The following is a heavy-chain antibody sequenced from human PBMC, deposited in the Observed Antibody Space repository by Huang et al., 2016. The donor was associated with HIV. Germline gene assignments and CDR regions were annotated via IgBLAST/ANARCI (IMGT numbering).Heavy chain of an antibody. D-gene: IGHD6-13*01. CDR2: ISSTLSYL. J-gene: IGHJ3*01. V-gene: IGHV3-21*01. CDR3: ARPSSRSPDAFDV. CDR1: GFTFSHCS. Sequence: EVVLVETGGGLVKPGGSLRLSCAGSGFTFSHCSMHWVRQAAGKGLEWGSSISSTLSYLWYADSVRGRFTISRDNANNSLYLQMNSLRVEDTAIYYCARPSSRSPDAFDVWGQGTMVTVSS.